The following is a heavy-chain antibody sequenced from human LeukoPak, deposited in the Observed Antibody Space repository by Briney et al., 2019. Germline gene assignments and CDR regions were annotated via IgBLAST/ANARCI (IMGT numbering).Heavy chain of an antibody. D-gene: IGHD7-27*01. CDR3: ARDGDAGAFDI. J-gene: IGHJ3*02. Sequence: ASVKVSCKASGYTFTGYYMHWVRQAPGQGLEWMGWINPNSGVTNYAQKFQGRVTMTRDTSISTAYMELSRLRSDDTAVYYCARDGDAGAFDIWGQGTMVTVSS. CDR1: GYTFTGYY. V-gene: IGHV1-2*02. CDR2: INPNSGVT.